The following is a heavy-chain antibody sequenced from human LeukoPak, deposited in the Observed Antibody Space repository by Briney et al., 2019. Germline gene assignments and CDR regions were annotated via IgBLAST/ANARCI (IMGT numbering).Heavy chain of an antibody. CDR3: ARVSGTSWLDY. D-gene: IGHD6-13*01. CDR2: TYYRSKWYT. CDR1: GDSISSNSAA. V-gene: IGHV6-1*01. Sequence: SQTLSLTCAISGDSISSNSAAWTWIRQSPSRGLEWLVRTYYRSKWYTEYALSLKSRISINPDTAKNPFSLQLNSVTPEDTAVYYCARVSGTSWLDYWGQGTLVTVSS. J-gene: IGHJ4*02.